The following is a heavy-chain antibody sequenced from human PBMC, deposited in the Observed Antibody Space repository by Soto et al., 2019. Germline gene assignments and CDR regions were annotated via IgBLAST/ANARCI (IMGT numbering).Heavy chain of an antibody. Sequence: GGSLRLSCAASGFTVSSNYMSWVRQAPGKGLEWVSVIYSGGSTYYADSVKGRFTISRDNSKNTLYLQMNSLRAEDTAVYYCARGWYYGDYVYYYYGMDVWGQGTTVTVSS. V-gene: IGHV3-53*01. CDR1: GFTVSSNY. CDR3: ARGWYYGDYVYYYYGMDV. J-gene: IGHJ6*02. CDR2: IYSGGST. D-gene: IGHD4-17*01.